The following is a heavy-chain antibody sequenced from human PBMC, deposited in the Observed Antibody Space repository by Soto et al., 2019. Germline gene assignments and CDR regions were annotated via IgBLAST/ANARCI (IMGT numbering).Heavy chain of an antibody. J-gene: IGHJ2*01. Sequence: EVQLVESGGGLVQPGGSLRLSCAASGFPFSIYWMHWVRLAPGKGLVWVSRINTGGSDTQYADSVKGRFTISRDNAKNTVYLQMNSLRAEDTAVYYCATLPTLAELIDLWGRGIPVTVSS. CDR2: INTGGSDT. D-gene: IGHD3-10*01. CDR3: ATLPTLAELIDL. CDR1: GFPFSIYW. V-gene: IGHV3-74*03.